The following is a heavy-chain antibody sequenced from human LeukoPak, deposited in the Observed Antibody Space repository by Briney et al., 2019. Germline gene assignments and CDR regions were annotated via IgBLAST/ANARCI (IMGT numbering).Heavy chain of an antibody. CDR3: ARYYDSSGYYYPIDY. Sequence: GGSLRLSCAASGFTFSSYRMNWVRQAPGKGLEWVSSISSLSSYIYYADSVKGRFTISRDNAKNSLYLQMNSLRAEDTAVYYCARYYDSSGYYYPIDYGGQGTLVTVSS. D-gene: IGHD3-22*01. CDR1: GFTFSSYR. J-gene: IGHJ4*02. CDR2: ISSLSSYI. V-gene: IGHV3-21*01.